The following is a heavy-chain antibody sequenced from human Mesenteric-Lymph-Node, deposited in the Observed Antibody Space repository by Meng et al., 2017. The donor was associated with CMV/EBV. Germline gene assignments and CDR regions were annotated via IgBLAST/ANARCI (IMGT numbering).Heavy chain of an antibody. D-gene: IGHD1-1*01. CDR3: ARGWRVDNWNGEHHYDP. CDR2: ISQTGNT. V-gene: IGHV4-4*02. J-gene: IGHJ5*02. CDR1: ISSTNW. Sequence: ISSTNWWTWVRQTPVKGLEWIEEISQTGNTNYNPSLKSRVIISIDTSKNQFSLKLTSVTAADTAVYYCARGWRVDNWNGEHHYDPWGQGTLVTVSS.